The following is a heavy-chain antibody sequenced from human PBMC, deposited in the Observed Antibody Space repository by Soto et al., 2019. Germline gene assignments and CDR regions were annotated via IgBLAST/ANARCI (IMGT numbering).Heavy chain of an antibody. D-gene: IGHD5-18*01. V-gene: IGHV1-69*13. CDR1: GGTLSSYA. CDR3: ARDGVYSYGYRYYFDY. J-gene: IGHJ4*02. Sequence: ASVKVSCKASGGTLSSYAISWVLQAPGQGLEWMGGIIPIFGTANYAQKFQGRVTITADESTSTAYMELSSLRSEDTAVYYCARDGVYSYGYRYYFDYWGQGTLVTVSS. CDR2: IIPIFGTA.